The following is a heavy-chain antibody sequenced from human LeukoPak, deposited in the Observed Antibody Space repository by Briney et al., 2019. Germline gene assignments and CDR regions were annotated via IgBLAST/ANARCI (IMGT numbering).Heavy chain of an antibody. V-gene: IGHV3-21*06. CDR2: ISSYANYI. D-gene: IGHD1-26*01. Sequence: PWGSLRLSCEASGFTFSSYTLNWVRQAPGKGLEWVSSISSYANYIDYADSVKGRFTISRDNARNSLFLQMDSLRGEDTAVYYCARDNAGSYFVDYWGQGILVTVSS. CDR1: GFTFSSYT. CDR3: ARDNAGSYFVDY. J-gene: IGHJ4*02.